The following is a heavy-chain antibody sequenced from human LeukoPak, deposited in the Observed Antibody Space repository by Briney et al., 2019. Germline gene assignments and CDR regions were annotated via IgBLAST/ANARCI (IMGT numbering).Heavy chain of an antibody. Sequence: SETLSLTCTVSGGSISSSSYYWGWVRQPPGKGLEWIGSIYYSGSTYYNPSLKSRVTISVDTSKNQFSLKLSSVTAADRAVYYCARHVYGSGSYYNPLDYWGQGTLVTVSS. J-gene: IGHJ4*02. CDR3: ARHVYGSGSYYNPLDY. CDR1: GGSISSSSYY. V-gene: IGHV4-39*01. CDR2: IYYSGST. D-gene: IGHD3-10*01.